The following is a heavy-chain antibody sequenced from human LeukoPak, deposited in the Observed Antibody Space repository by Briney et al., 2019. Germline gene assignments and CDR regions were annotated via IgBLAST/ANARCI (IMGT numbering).Heavy chain of an antibody. J-gene: IGHJ4*02. Sequence: PSETLSLTCTVSGGSISSYYWSWIRQTPGKGLEWIGYIYYSGSTNYNPSLKSRVTISVDTSKNQFSLKLSSVTAADTAVYYCARADYYGSRVYFDYWGQGTLVTVSS. V-gene: IGHV4-59*01. CDR3: ARADYYGSRVYFDY. CDR1: GGSISSYY. CDR2: IYYSGST. D-gene: IGHD3-10*01.